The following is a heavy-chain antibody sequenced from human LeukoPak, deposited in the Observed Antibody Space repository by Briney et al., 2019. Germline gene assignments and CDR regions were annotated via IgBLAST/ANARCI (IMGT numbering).Heavy chain of an antibody. CDR1: GFTVSSNY. V-gene: IGHV3-53*01. D-gene: IGHD2-21*02. J-gene: IGHJ4*02. CDR3: SLRGCGGDCTTDY. Sequence: TGGSLRLSCAASGFTVSSNYMSWVRQAPGKGLEWVSVIYSGGSTYYADSVKGRFTISRDNSKNTLYLQMNSLRAEDTAVYYCSLRGCGGDCTTDYWGQGTLVTVSS. CDR2: IYSGGST.